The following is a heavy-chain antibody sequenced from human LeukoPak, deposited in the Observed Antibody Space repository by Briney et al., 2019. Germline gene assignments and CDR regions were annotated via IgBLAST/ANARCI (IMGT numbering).Heavy chain of an antibody. V-gene: IGHV5-51*01. Sequence: GESLKITCKGSGYSFTSYWIGWVRQMPGKGLEWMVIIYPGDSDTRYSPSFQGQVTISADKSISTAYLQWSSLKASDTAMYYCARPNNGPSRFFDYWGQGTLVTVSS. CDR3: ARPNNGPSRFFDY. CDR2: IYPGDSDT. J-gene: IGHJ4*02. CDR1: GYSFTSYW. D-gene: IGHD2-2*01.